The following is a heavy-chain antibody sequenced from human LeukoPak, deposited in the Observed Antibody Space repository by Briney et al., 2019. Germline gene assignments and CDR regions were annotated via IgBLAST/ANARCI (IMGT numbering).Heavy chain of an antibody. Sequence: KSSETLSLTCTVSGGSISSYYWSWIRQPPGKGLEWIGYIYYSGSTNYNPSLKSRVTISVDTSKNQFSLKLSSVTAADTAVYYCARDSDGYVFDPWGQGTLVTVSS. CDR1: GGSISSYY. D-gene: IGHD5-12*01. J-gene: IGHJ5*02. CDR2: IYYSGST. CDR3: ARDSDGYVFDP. V-gene: IGHV4-59*01.